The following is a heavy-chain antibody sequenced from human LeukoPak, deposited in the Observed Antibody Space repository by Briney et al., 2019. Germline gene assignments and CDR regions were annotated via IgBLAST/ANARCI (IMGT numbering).Heavy chain of an antibody. CDR1: GGSISSYY. CDR3: ARGSVVLMVYAMGWSGWFDP. Sequence: NPSETLSLTRTVSGGSISSYYWSWIRQPAGKGLEWIGRIYTSGSTNYNPSLKSRVTMSVDTSKNQFSLKLSSVTAADTAVYYCARGSVVLMVYAMGWSGWFDPWGQGTLVTVSS. D-gene: IGHD2-8*01. CDR2: IYTSGST. J-gene: IGHJ5*02. V-gene: IGHV4-4*07.